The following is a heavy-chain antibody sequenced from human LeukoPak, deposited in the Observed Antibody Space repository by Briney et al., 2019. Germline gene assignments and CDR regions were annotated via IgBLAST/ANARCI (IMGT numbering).Heavy chain of an antibody. Sequence: KTSETLSLTCAVYGGSFSGYYWSWIRQPPGKGLEWIGEINHSGSTNYNPSLKSRVTISVDTSKNQFPLKLSPVTAADTAVYYCARDLGYCSGGSCYPRYWFDPWGQGTLVTVSS. CDR2: INHSGST. CDR3: ARDLGYCSGGSCYPRYWFDP. D-gene: IGHD2-15*01. V-gene: IGHV4-34*01. CDR1: GGSFSGYY. J-gene: IGHJ5*02.